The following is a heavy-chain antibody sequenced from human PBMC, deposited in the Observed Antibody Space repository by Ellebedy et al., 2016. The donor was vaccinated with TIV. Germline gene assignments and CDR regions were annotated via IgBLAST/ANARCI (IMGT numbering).Heavy chain of an antibody. CDR1: GFTFSSYW. Sequence: GESLKISCAASGFTFSSYWMSWVRQAPGKGLEWVANIKQGGSEKYYVDSVKGRFTISRDNAKNSLYLQMNSLRAEDTAVYYCARARYYGSGSYYNMYYFDYWGQGTLVTVSS. V-gene: IGHV3-7*01. J-gene: IGHJ4*02. D-gene: IGHD3-10*01. CDR2: IKQGGSEK. CDR3: ARARYYGSGSYYNMYYFDY.